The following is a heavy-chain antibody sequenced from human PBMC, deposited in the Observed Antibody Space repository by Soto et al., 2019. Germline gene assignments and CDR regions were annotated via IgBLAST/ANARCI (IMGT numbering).Heavy chain of an antibody. Sequence: ASVKVSCKASGYTFTSYGISWVRQAPGQGLEWMGWISAYNGNTNYAQKLQGRVTMTTDTSTSTAYMELRSLRSDDTAVYYCARVGIAAAGTDYYYYMGVWGKGTTVTVSS. CDR3: ARVGIAAAGTDYYYYMGV. J-gene: IGHJ6*03. D-gene: IGHD6-13*01. CDR2: ISAYNGNT. V-gene: IGHV1-18*01. CDR1: GYTFTSYG.